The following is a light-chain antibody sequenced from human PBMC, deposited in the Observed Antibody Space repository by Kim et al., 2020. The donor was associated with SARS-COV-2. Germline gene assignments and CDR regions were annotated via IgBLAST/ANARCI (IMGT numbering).Light chain of an antibody. V-gene: IGLV2-14*03. J-gene: IGLJ3*02. Sequence: QSALAQPASVSGSAGQSITISCTGTTSDVGRYDYVSWFQQNPGRTPKVIIYDVTERPSGVSNRFSGSKSGNTASLTISGLQAEDEADYYCISFTTSDTWVFGGGTQLTVL. CDR1: TSDVGRYDY. CDR2: DVT. CDR3: ISFTTSDTWV.